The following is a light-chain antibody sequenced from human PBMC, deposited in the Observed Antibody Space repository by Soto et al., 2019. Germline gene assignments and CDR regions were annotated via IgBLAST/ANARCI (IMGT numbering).Light chain of an antibody. Sequence: DIQMTQSPSTLSASVGDRVTITCRASQRISYWLAWYQQKPGKAPKLLIYKASILEDRVPSSCSGGGAATDSIITSSLLQPDYFVTYYWRQYETYWPFGQGTKVEMK. CDR1: QRISYW. J-gene: IGKJ1*01. CDR3: RQYETYWP. CDR2: KAS. V-gene: IGKV1-5*03.